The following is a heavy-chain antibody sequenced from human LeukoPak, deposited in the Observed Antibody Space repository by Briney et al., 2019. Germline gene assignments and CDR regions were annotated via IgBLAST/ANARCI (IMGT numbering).Heavy chain of an antibody. CDR1: GGSITSDSYY. CDR2: IYYSGSN. J-gene: IGHJ4*02. Sequence: PSETLSLTCTVSGGSITSDSYYWSWIRQHPGKGLEWIAYIYYSGSNYYNPSLKNRVTISVDTSKNQFSLKLSSVTAADTAVYFCARGKGNSDYFDYWGQGTLVTVSS. V-gene: IGHV4-31*03. CDR3: ARGKGNSDYFDY. D-gene: IGHD2/OR15-2a*01.